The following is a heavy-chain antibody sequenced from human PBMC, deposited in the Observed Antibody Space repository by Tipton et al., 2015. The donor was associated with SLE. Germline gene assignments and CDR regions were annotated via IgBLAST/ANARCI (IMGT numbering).Heavy chain of an antibody. CDR1: GGSITNHY. D-gene: IGHD1-14*01. V-gene: IGHV4-59*05. Sequence: TLSLTCTVSGGSITNHYWNWIRQPPGKGLEWIVSGSSAGSLFYNPSLKSRVTISVDTSKSQFSLNLSSVTAADTAMYYCARQRPERAFDFWGQGTLVTVSS. J-gene: IGHJ4*02. CDR3: ARQRPERAFDF. CDR2: GSSAGSL.